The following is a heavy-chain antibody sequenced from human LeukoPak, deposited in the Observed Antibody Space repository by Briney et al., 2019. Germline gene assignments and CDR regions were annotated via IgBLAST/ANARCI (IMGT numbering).Heavy chain of an antibody. CDR2: IRNSGSSM. J-gene: IGHJ4*02. CDR1: GFTFNDYD. V-gene: IGHV3-11*01. Sequence: PGGSLRLSCAASGFTFNDYDMNWIRQAPGKGLEWVSYIRNSGSSMSYIDSVKGRFTISRDNSKNTLYLQMNSLRAEDTAVYYCAREGFFSCGGDCQSPHWGQGTLVTVSS. D-gene: IGHD2-21*02. CDR3: AREGFFSCGGDCQSPH.